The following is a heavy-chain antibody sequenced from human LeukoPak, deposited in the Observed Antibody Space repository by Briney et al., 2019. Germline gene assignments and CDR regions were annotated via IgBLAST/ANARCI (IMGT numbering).Heavy chain of an antibody. V-gene: IGHV1-69*13. CDR2: IIPIFGTA. CDR3: ARGSVLCSGGSCYSDLFDP. CDR1: GGTFSSYA. D-gene: IGHD2-15*01. Sequence: SVKVSCKASGGTFSSYAISWVRQAPGQGLEWMGGIIPIFGTANYAQKFQGRVTITADESTSTAYMELSSVRSEDTAVYYCARGSVLCSGGSCYSDLFDPWGQGTLVTVSS. J-gene: IGHJ5*02.